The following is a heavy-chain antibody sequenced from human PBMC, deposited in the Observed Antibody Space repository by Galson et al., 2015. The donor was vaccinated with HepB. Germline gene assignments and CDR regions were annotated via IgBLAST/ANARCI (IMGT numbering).Heavy chain of an antibody. CDR1: GFTFSSYA. Sequence: SLRLSCAASGFTFSSYAMHWVRQAPGKGLEWVAVISYDGSNKYYADSVKGRFTISRDNSKNTLYLQMNSLRAEDTAVYYCARARDYYDSSDYWGQGTLVTVSS. CDR2: ISYDGSNK. J-gene: IGHJ4*02. D-gene: IGHD3-22*01. CDR3: ARARDYYDSSDY. V-gene: IGHV3-30-3*01.